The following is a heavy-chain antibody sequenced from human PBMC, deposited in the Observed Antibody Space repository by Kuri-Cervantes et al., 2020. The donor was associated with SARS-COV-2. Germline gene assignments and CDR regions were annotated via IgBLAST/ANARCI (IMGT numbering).Heavy chain of an antibody. CDR1: GFTFSSYD. V-gene: IGHV3-13*01. CDR3: AKEGRVPAARYYYYGMDV. J-gene: IGHJ6*02. D-gene: IGHD2-2*01. Sequence: GESLKISCAASGFTFSSYDMHWVRQATGKGLEWVSAIGTTGDTYYPGSVKGRFTISRENAKNSLYLQMNSLRAEDTAVYYCAKEGRVPAARYYYYGMDVWGQGTTVTVSS. CDR2: IGTTGDT.